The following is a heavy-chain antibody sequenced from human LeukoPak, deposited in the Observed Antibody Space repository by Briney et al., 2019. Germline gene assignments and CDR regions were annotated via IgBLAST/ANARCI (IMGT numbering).Heavy chain of an antibody. CDR3: VRGVFDY. J-gene: IGHJ4*02. V-gene: IGHV3-43D*03. Sequence: GGSLRLSCAASGFTFDDYAMHWVRQAPGKGLEWVSLISWDGGSTYYADSVKGRFTISRDNSKNSLYLQMNSLRAEDTALYYCVRGVFDYWGQGTLVTASS. CDR2: ISWDGGST. CDR1: GFTFDDYA. D-gene: IGHD3-10*01.